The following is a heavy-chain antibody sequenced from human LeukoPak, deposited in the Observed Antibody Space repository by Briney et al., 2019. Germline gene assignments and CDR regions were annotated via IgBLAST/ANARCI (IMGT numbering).Heavy chain of an antibody. D-gene: IGHD3-10*01. V-gene: IGHV1-69*05. CDR3: ARAGVRYYGPGSYYPHYYYYMDV. Sequence: SVKDSCKASGGTFSSYAISWVRQAPGQGLEWMGGIIPIFGTANYAQKFQGRVTITTDESTSTAYMELSSLRSEDTAVYYCARAGVRYYGPGSYYPHYYYYMDVWGKGTTVTVSS. CDR1: GGTFSSYA. CDR2: IIPIFGTA. J-gene: IGHJ6*03.